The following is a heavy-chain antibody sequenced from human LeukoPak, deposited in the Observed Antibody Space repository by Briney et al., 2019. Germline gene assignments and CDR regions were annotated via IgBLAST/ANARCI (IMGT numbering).Heavy chain of an antibody. CDR1: GFTFSNSA. Sequence: GGSLRLSCAASGFTFSNSAMSWVRQAPGKGLEWVSTLSGSGVTTYYAETVKGRFTISRDNSKNTLYLQMHSLRAEDTAIYYCAKVSVCYGCYLDYWGQGTLVTVS. D-gene: IGHD3-16*01. V-gene: IGHV3-23*01. CDR2: LSGSGVTT. J-gene: IGHJ4*02. CDR3: AKVSVCYGCYLDY.